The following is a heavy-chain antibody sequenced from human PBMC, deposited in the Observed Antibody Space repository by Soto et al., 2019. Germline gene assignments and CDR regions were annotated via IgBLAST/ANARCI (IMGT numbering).Heavy chain of an antibody. Sequence: EVQLVVSGGGLVKPGGSLRLSCAASGFTFSSYSMNWVRQAPGKGLEWVSSISSSSSYIYYADSVKGRFTISRDNAKNSLYLQMNSLRAEDTAVYYCARKHYYDSSGANGMDVWGQGTTVTVSS. CDR3: ARKHYYDSSGANGMDV. CDR1: GFTFSSYS. J-gene: IGHJ6*02. D-gene: IGHD3-22*01. CDR2: ISSSSSYI. V-gene: IGHV3-21*01.